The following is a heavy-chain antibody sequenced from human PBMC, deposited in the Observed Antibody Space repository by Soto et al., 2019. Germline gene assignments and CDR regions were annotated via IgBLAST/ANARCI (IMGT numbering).Heavy chain of an antibody. CDR1: GGSMSFYS. CDR3: ARAHCSNGICYAFDI. V-gene: IGHV4-59*01. J-gene: IGHJ3*02. D-gene: IGHD2-8*01. Sequence: PSETLSLTCAVSGGSMSFYSLSWIRQPPGKGLEWIGYIHHSGDTDYNPSLKSRVTISVDRPQNQLSLKLTSVTTADTAVYYCARAHCSNGICYAFDIWGPGTKVTVSS. CDR2: IHHSGDT.